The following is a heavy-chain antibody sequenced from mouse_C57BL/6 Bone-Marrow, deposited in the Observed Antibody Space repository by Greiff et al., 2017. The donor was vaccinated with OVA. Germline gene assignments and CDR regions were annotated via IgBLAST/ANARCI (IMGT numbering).Heavy chain of an antibody. J-gene: IGHJ2*01. CDR1: GYTFTDYY. Sequence: VQLKQSGPVLVKPGASVKMSCKASGYTFTDYYMNWVKQSHGKSLEWIGVINPYNGGTSYNQKFKGKATLTVDKSSSTAYMELNSLTSEDSAVYYCARRDITTVVAHFDYWGQGTTLTVSS. CDR2: INPYNGGT. CDR3: ARRDITTVVAHFDY. D-gene: IGHD1-1*01. V-gene: IGHV1-19*01.